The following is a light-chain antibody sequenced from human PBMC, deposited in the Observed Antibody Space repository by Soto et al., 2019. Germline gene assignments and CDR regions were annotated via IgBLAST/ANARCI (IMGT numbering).Light chain of an antibody. Sequence: EIVMTQSPATLSVSPGERSTLSCRASQSVSSNLAWYQQKPGQAPMLLIYDTSSRASGIPERFSGSGSGTDFTLTISSLEPEDFEVYYCQQRSNWPLTFGGGTKVDIK. J-gene: IGKJ4*01. CDR2: DTS. CDR1: QSVSSN. V-gene: IGKV3-11*01. CDR3: QQRSNWPLT.